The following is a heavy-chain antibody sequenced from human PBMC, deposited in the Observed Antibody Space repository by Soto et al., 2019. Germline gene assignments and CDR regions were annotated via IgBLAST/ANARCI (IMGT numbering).Heavy chain of an antibody. CDR1: GFTFSSYG. CDR3: ANGPTMIVFDY. J-gene: IGHJ4*02. V-gene: IGHV3-30*18. CDR2: ISYDGSNK. D-gene: IGHD3-22*01. Sequence: QVQLVESGGGVVQPGRSLRLSCAASGFTFSSYGMHWVRQAPGKGLEWVAVISYDGSNKYYADSVKGRFTISRDNSKNTLYLQMNSLRAEDTAVYYWANGPTMIVFDYWGQGTLVTVSS.